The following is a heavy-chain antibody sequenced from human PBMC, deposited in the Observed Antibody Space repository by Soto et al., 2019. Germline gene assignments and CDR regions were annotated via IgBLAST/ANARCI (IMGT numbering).Heavy chain of an antibody. CDR3: ARDREYYDFWSGYYRGYYYGMDV. Sequence: SETLSLTCTVSGGSISSYYWSWIRQPPGKGLEWIGYIYYSGSTNYNPSLKSRVTISVDTSKNQFSLKLSAVTAADTAVYYCARDREYYDFWSGYYRGYYYGMDVWGQGTTVTVSS. CDR1: GGSISSYY. CDR2: IYYSGST. J-gene: IGHJ6*02. D-gene: IGHD3-3*01. V-gene: IGHV4-59*01.